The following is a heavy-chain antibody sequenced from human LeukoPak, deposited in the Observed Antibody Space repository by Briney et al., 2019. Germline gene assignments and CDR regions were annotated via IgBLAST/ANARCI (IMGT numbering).Heavy chain of an antibody. CDR3: VRFALTSSLDH. Sequence: GESLKISCKISGCTLTNNWIGWVRQVPGKGLEWMGLIYPGYSDAKYSPSFQGQVTLSVDASISTAYLQLTGLRASDTAIYYCVRFALTSSLDHWGQGTLVTVSS. CDR1: GCTLTNNW. V-gene: IGHV5-51*01. D-gene: IGHD6-13*01. J-gene: IGHJ5*02. CDR2: IYPGYSDA.